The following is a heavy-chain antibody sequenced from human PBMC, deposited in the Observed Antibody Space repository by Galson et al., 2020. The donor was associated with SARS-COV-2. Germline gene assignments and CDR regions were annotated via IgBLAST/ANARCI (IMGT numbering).Heavy chain of an antibody. Sequence: ASVKVSCKASGYTFTSYAMNWVRQAPGQGLEWMGWINTNTGNPTYAQGFTGRFVFSLDTSVSTAYLQISSLKAEDTAVYYCARDRHCSNTSCLVYYYYYMDVWGKGTTVTVSS. CDR2: INTNTGNP. J-gene: IGHJ6*03. CDR3: ARDRHCSNTSCLVYYYYYMDV. D-gene: IGHD2-2*01. V-gene: IGHV7-4-1*02. CDR1: GYTFTSYA.